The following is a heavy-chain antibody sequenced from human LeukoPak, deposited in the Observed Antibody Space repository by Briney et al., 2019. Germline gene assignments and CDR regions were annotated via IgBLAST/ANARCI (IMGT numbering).Heavy chain of an antibody. CDR2: IIPIFGTA. J-gene: IGHJ6*02. Sequence: SVKVSCKASGGTFSSYAISWVRQTPGQGLEWMGGIIPIFGTANYAQKFQGRVTITADESTSTAYMELSSLRSEDTAVYYCARDPDTAMVKEYYYGMDVWGQGTTVTVSS. V-gene: IGHV1-69*13. CDR1: GGTFSSYA. CDR3: ARDPDTAMVKEYYYGMDV. D-gene: IGHD5-18*01.